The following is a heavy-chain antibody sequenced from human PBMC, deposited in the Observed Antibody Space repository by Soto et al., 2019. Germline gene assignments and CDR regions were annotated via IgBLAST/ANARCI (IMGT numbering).Heavy chain of an antibody. CDR3: ARDSYASRV. V-gene: IGHV3-74*03. J-gene: IGHJ6*02. Sequence: PGGSLRLSCAASGLTFSNYWMHWVRQAPGKGLVWVPRINIDGSGTTYADSVKGRFTISRDNAKNTVFLEMKNLRAEDTAVYYCARDSYASRVWGQGTTVTVS. D-gene: IGHD4-17*01. CDR1: GLTFSNYW. CDR2: INIDGSGT.